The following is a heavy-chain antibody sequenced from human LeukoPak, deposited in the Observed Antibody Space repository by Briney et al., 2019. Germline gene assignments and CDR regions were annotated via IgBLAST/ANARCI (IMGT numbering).Heavy chain of an antibody. D-gene: IGHD2-2*01. V-gene: IGHV1-69*01. CDR1: GGTFSSYA. J-gene: IGHJ3*02. Sequence: SVKVSCKASGGTFSSYAISWVRQALGQGLEWMGGIIPIFGTANYAQKFQGRVTITADESTSTAYMELSSLRSEDTAVYYCARPRYCSSTSCPDAFDIWGQGTMVTVSS. CDR3: ARPRYCSSTSCPDAFDI. CDR2: IIPIFGTA.